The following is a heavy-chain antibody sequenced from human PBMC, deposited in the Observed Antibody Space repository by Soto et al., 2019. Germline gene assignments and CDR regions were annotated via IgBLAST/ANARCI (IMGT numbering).Heavy chain of an antibody. CDR3: ARDLGSCSGGSCRHNWFDP. Sequence: ASVKVACKASGGTFSSYAISWVRRAPGQGLEWMGGIIPIYGTANYAQKFQDRVTITADESTSTAYMELSSLTSEDTAVYYCARDLGSCSGGSCRHNWFDPWGQGTLVTVSS. CDR1: GGTFSSYA. CDR2: IIPIYGTA. D-gene: IGHD2-15*01. V-gene: IGHV1-69*13. J-gene: IGHJ5*02.